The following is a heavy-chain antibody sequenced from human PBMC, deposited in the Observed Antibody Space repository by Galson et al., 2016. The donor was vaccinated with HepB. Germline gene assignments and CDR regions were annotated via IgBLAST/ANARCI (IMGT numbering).Heavy chain of an antibody. Sequence: LRLSCAASGFTFSDYYMNWIRQAPGKGLEWVSYISSSGSYIYYADPVKGRFTISRDNAKNSLYLQMDSLRAEDTAVYYCARGDRHSSSWWGFDYWGQGTLVTVSS. V-gene: IGHV3-11*01. J-gene: IGHJ4*02. D-gene: IGHD6-13*01. CDR3: ARGDRHSSSWWGFDY. CDR1: GFTFSDYY. CDR2: ISSSGSYI.